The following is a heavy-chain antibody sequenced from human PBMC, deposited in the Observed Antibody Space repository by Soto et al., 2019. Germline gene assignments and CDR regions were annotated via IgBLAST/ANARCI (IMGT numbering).Heavy chain of an antibody. J-gene: IGHJ4*02. V-gene: IGHV3-66*01. D-gene: IGHD3-22*01. CDR3: ARDRGYESSGYGFDY. CDR1: GFTVSSNY. CDR2: IYSGGST. Sequence: PGESLKISCAASGFTVSSNYMSWVRQAPGKGLEWVSVIYSGGSTYYADSVKGRFTISRDNSKNTLYLQMNSLRAEDTAVYYCARDRGYESSGYGFDYWGQGPLVTVSS.